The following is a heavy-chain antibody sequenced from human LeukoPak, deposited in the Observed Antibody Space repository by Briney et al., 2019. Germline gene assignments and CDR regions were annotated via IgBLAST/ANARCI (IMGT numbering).Heavy chain of an antibody. CDR3: ARSDYYGSGSHTVFDAFDI. CDR1: GGSVNNYF. Sequence: SETLSLTCTVSGGSVNNYFWSWIRRPPGKGLEWIGYIDDSGNTDYNPSLKSQVSISIAKSKNQFFLKLSSVTAADTAVYYCARSDYYGSGSHTVFDAFDIWGQGTRVTVSS. V-gene: IGHV4-59*02. CDR2: IDDSGNT. D-gene: IGHD3-10*01. J-gene: IGHJ3*02.